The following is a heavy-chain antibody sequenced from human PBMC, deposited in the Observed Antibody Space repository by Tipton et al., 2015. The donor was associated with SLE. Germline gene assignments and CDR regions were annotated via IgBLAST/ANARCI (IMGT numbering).Heavy chain of an antibody. Sequence: TLSLTCTVSGGSISSYYWSWIRQPPGKGLEWIGYIFTSGSTNYNPSLKSRVTIYVDTSKNQFSLKLSSVTAADTAVYYCAFLTPPGIAAAGGYFGYWGQVKLVNVSS. D-gene: IGHD6-13*01. CDR3: AFLTPPGIAAAGGYFGY. CDR1: GGSISSYY. CDR2: IFTSGST. V-gene: IGHV4-4*08. J-gene: IGHJ4*02.